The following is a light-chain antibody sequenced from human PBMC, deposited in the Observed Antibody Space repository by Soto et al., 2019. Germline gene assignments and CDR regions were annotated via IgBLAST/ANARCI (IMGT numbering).Light chain of an antibody. J-gene: IGLJ1*01. CDR1: SSNIGNNF. CDR3: GSWDSSLTYV. V-gene: IGLV1-51*01. Sequence: QSVLTQPPSVSAAPGQKVTISCSGSSSNIGNNFVTWYQQLPGTAPKLLIYDNNKRPSGIPDRFSGSQSGTSATLGITGLLTGDEAVNYCGSWDSSLTYVFGTGTKLTVL. CDR2: DNN.